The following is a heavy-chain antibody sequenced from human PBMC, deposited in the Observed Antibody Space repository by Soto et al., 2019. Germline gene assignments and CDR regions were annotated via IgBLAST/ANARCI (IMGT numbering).Heavy chain of an antibody. CDR2: ISGSGGST. CDR1: GFTFSSYA. J-gene: IGHJ4*02. D-gene: IGHD5-18*01. CDR3: ARVKDRIQLWPYLDY. V-gene: IGHV3-23*01. Sequence: EVQLLESGGGLVQPGGSLRLSCAASGFTFSSYAMSWVRQAPGKGLEWVSAISGSGGSTYYADSVKGRFTISRDNSKNTLYLQMNSLRAEDTAVYYCARVKDRIQLWPYLDYWGQGTLVTVSS.